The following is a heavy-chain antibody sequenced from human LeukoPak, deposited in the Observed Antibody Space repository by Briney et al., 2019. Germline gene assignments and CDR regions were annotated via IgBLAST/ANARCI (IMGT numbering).Heavy chain of an antibody. Sequence: GGSLRLSCAASGFPLSSHAMSWVRQAPGKGLEWVSATSSSDAGTYYADSVRGRFTISRDNSKNTLYLQMNSLRAEDTAVYYCAKEKADYYDSSGLRVYFDYWGQGTLVTVSS. D-gene: IGHD3-22*01. CDR3: AKEKADYYDSSGLRVYFDY. CDR1: GFPLSSHA. V-gene: IGHV3-23*01. CDR2: TSSSDAGT. J-gene: IGHJ4*02.